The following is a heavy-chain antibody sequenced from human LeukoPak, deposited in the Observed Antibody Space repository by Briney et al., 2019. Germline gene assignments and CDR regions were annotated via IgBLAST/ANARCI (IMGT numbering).Heavy chain of an antibody. CDR2: ISGSGDNT. J-gene: IGHJ4*02. Sequence: GGSLRLSCAASGFAYSSYAMSWVRQAPGKGLEWVSGISGSGDNTYYADSVKGRFPISRDNSKHTLYVQVNSLGTEDTAAYYCAKGGYYDSSGSFYFDYWGQGTLVTVSS. D-gene: IGHD3-22*01. CDR3: AKGGYYDSSGSFYFDY. V-gene: IGHV3-23*01. CDR1: GFAYSSYA.